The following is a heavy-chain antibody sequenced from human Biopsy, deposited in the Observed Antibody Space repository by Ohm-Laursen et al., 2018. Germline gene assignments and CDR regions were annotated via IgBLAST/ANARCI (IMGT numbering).Heavy chain of an antibody. CDR1: GGSISSFY. V-gene: IGHV4-59*08. CDR3: ARRGSGGRSFDH. CDR2: ISDSVST. J-gene: IGHJ4*02. Sequence: PSETLSLTCAVSGGSISSFYWTWIRQPPGRGPEWIGDISDSVSTNYKPSLKSRVIISVDTSKNQFSLNLSSVTAADTAVYYCARRGSGGRSFDHWGQGTLVTVSS. D-gene: IGHD2-15*01.